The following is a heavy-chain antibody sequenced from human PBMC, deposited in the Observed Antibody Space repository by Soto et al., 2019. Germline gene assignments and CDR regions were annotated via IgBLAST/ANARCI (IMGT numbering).Heavy chain of an antibody. V-gene: IGHV3-23*01. D-gene: IGHD2-15*01. CDR2: ISGSGGST. CDR3: AKDRKAGVVVATEFDY. Sequence: HPGGSLRLSCAASGFTFSSYAMSWVRQAPGKGLEWVSAISGSGGSTYYADSVKGRFTISRDNSKNTLYLQMNSLRAEDTAVYSCAKDRKAGVVVATEFDYWGQGTLVTVSS. J-gene: IGHJ4*02. CDR1: GFTFSSYA.